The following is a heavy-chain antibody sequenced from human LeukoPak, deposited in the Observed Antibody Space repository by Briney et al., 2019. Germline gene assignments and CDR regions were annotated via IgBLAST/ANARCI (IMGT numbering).Heavy chain of an antibody. CDR1: GYTFTGYY. V-gene: IGHV1-2*02. J-gene: IGHJ3*02. Sequence: ASVKVSCKASGYTFTGYYMHWVRQAPGQGLEWMGWINPNSGGTNYAQKFQGRVTMTRDTSISTAYLELSRLRSDDTAVYYCARDRGGIVVVVAVYDAFDIWGQGTTVTVSS. CDR2: INPNSGGT. D-gene: IGHD2-15*01. CDR3: ARDRGGIVVVVAVYDAFDI.